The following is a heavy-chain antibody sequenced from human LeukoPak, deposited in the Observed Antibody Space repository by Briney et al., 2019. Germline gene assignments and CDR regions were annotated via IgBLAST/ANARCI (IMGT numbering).Heavy chain of an antibody. J-gene: IGHJ4*02. CDR3: AKCVGYYYGSGSFGKN. CDR2: INQGGSEK. Sequence: GGSLRLSCAASGVTFSNYYMSWVRQAPGKGLEWVANINQGGSEKYYVDSVKGRFTISRDNAKNSLYLQMNSLRTEDTAVYYCAKCVGYYYGSGSFGKNWGQGTLVTVSS. CDR1: GVTFSNYY. D-gene: IGHD3-10*01. V-gene: IGHV3-7*03.